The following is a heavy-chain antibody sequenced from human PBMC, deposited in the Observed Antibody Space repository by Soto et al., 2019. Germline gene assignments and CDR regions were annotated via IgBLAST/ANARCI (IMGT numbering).Heavy chain of an antibody. CDR2: ISYDGSNK. CDR3: AKSDTALSYGFDP. CDR1: GFTFSSYG. Sequence: GGSLRLSCAASGFTFSSYGMHWVRQAPGKGLEWVAVISYDGSNKYYADSVKGRFTISRDNSKNTLYLQMNSLRAEDTAVYYWAKSDTALSYGFDPWGQGTVVTVSS. V-gene: IGHV3-30*18. J-gene: IGHJ5*02. D-gene: IGHD5-18*01.